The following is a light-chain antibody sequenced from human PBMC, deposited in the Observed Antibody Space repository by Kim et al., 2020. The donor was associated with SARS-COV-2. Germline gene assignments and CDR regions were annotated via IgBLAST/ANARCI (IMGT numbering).Light chain of an antibody. CDR3: QQYNNWPPWT. Sequence: SPGERAPLSCRASQSVSSNLAWYQQKPGQAPRLLIYGASTRATGIPARFSGSGSGTDFTLTISSLQSEDFAVYYCQQYNNWPPWTFGQGTKVEIK. CDR1: QSVSSN. J-gene: IGKJ1*01. V-gene: IGKV3-15*01. CDR2: GAS.